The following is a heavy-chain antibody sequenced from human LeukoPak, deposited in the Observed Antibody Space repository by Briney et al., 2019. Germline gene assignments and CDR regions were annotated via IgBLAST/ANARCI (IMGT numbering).Heavy chain of an antibody. V-gene: IGHV4-34*01. CDR3: ARGKTGYSYGFGGAFDI. CDR2: INHSGST. CDR1: GGSFSGYY. D-gene: IGHD5-18*01. J-gene: IGHJ3*02. Sequence: SETLSLTCAVYGGSFSGYYWSWIRQPPGKGLEWIGEINHSGSTNYNPSLKSRVTISVDTSKNQFSLKLSSVTAADTAVYYCARGKTGYSYGFGGAFDIWGQGTMVTVSS.